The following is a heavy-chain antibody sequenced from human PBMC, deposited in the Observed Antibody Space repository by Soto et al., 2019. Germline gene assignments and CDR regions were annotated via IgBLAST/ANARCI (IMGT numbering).Heavy chain of an antibody. CDR2: IYYSGST. Sequence: QLQLQESGPGLVKPSQTLSLTCTVSGGSISSGGYYWSWIRQHPGKGLEWIGYIYYSGSTYYNPSLKSQFTNSVHTSKNQSALKLSSVTAADTAVYYCARVSPYYDFWSGPLPYYVDYWGQGTLVTVFS. CDR3: ARVSPYYDFWSGPLPYYVDY. D-gene: IGHD3-3*01. CDR1: GGSISSGGYY. V-gene: IGHV4-31*01. J-gene: IGHJ4*02.